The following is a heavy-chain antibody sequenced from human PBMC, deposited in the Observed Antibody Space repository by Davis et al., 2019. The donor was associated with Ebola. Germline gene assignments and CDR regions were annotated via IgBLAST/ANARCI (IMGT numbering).Heavy chain of an antibody. V-gene: IGHV1-2*06. CDR1: GYTFTNYY. CDR2: INPNTGGT. D-gene: IGHD6-19*01. Sequence: AASVKVSCKASGYTFTNYYMHWVRQAPGQGLEWMGRINPNTGGTSSPQRFQGRVTLTRDTSTSTVYMELGRLQSDDTAIYYCARAYWYDSGGVNYWGQGTLVTVSS. J-gene: IGHJ4*02. CDR3: ARAYWYDSGGVNY.